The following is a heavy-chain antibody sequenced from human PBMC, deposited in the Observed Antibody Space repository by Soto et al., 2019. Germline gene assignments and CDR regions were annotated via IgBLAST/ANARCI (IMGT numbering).Heavy chain of an antibody. Sequence: GASVKVSCKASGYTFTGYFMHWVRQAPGQGLQRLGWINPNNGDTNYAQKFQGRVTMTRDTSINTAYMELSRLRSDDTAVYYCARTPLKAAAGLPFDYWGQGTLVTVSS. CDR1: GYTFTGYF. V-gene: IGHV1-2*02. CDR3: ARTPLKAAAGLPFDY. CDR2: INPNNGDT. D-gene: IGHD6-13*01. J-gene: IGHJ4*02.